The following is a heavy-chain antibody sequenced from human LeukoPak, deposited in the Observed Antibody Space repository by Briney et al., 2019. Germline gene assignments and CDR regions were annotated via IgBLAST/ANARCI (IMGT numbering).Heavy chain of an antibody. J-gene: IGHJ6*03. Sequence: ASVKVSCKASGYTFTTYPMHWVRQAPGQRLEWMGWINAGNGNTKYSQKFQGRVTITRDTSASTAYMELSSLRSEDTAVYYCARVRTGPVYYYYMDVWGKGTTVTVSS. CDR1: GYTFTTYP. D-gene: IGHD1-1*01. CDR2: INAGNGNT. V-gene: IGHV1-3*01. CDR3: ARVRTGPVYYYYMDV.